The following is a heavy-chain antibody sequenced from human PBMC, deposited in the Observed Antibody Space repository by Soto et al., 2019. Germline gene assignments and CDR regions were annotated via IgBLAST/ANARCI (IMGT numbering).Heavy chain of an antibody. D-gene: IGHD6-13*01. CDR3: ASQPGYSSSWYPNYYYYMDV. Sequence: SETLSLTCTVSGGSISSSSYYWGWIRQPPGKGLEWIGSIYYSGSTYSNPSLKSRVTISVDTSKNQFSLKLSSVTAADTAVYYCASQPGYSSSWYPNYYYYMDVWGKGTTVTVSS. CDR1: GGSISSSSYY. J-gene: IGHJ6*03. V-gene: IGHV4-39*01. CDR2: IYYSGST.